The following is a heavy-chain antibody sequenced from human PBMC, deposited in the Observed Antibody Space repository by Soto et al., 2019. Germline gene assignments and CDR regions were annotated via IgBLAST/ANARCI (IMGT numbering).Heavy chain of an antibody. CDR3: AHRRGADYKGCFHY. CDR1: GFSLSTSGVG. Sequence: QITLKESGPTLVKPTQTLTLTCTFSGFSLSTSGVGVGWIRQPPGKALEWLALICWSDEKRYSPSLSSRLTITKDTSKNQVVLTMTNMDPVDTATYYCAHRRGADYKGCFHYWGQGTLVTVSS. D-gene: IGHD4-4*01. J-gene: IGHJ4*02. V-gene: IGHV2-5*01. CDR2: ICWSDEK.